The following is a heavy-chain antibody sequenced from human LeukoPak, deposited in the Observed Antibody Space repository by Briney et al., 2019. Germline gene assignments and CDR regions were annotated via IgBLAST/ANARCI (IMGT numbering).Heavy chain of an antibody. CDR2: ISHDAKND. J-gene: IGHJ4*02. CDR1: GFTFSSYG. D-gene: IGHD6-6*01. V-gene: IGHV3-30*18. Sequence: GSLRLSCAASGFTFSSYGMHWVRQAPGKGLEWVAVISHDAKNDYFADSVKGRFTISRDNSKNTLYLQMNSLEPGDTAVYYCAKDRPPVPLDHWGQGTLVTVSS. CDR3: AKDRPPVPLDH.